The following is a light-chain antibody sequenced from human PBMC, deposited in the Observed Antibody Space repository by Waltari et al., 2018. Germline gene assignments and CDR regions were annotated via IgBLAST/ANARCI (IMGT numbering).Light chain of an antibody. V-gene: IGLV3-10*03. Sequence: SYELTQPPSVSVSPGPTATITCSGNASPKNYAYWYQHTSGQASVLVTYEDRNRPTGNPGRFSGSSSGTVATLTITVAQVDDEDDYRCYSTHSSGKVFGGGTKLTVL. J-gene: IGLJ3*02. CDR3: YSTHSSGKV. CDR2: EDR. CDR1: ASPKNY.